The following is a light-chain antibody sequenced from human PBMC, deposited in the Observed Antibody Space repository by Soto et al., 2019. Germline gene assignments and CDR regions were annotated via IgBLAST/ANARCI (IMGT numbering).Light chain of an antibody. Sequence: QSALTQPASVSGSPGQSITISCTGTSSDVGGYNYVSWYQQHPGKAPKLMIYDVSNRPSGVFNRFSGSKSGNTAPLTISGLQAEDEAYYYRSSNISSSTLVEFGGGTQVTVL. CDR2: DVS. CDR1: SSDVGGYNY. J-gene: IGLJ2*01. V-gene: IGLV2-14*01. CDR3: SSNISSSTLVE.